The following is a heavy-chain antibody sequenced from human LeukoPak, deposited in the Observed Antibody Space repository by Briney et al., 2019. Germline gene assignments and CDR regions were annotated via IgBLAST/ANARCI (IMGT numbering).Heavy chain of an antibody. V-gene: IGHV3-23*01. CDR2: ISGSGGRT. CDR1: GFTFSSYG. J-gene: IGHJ4*02. D-gene: IGHD3-22*01. Sequence: GGSLRLSCAGSGFTFSSYGMSWVRQAPGKGLEWVSGISGSGGRTYYADSVKGRFTISRDNSKNTLNLRMDSLRAEDTAVYYCVKASVLDYYDSSGYYNPNSLDYWGQGTLVTVSS. CDR3: VKASVLDYYDSSGYYNPNSLDY.